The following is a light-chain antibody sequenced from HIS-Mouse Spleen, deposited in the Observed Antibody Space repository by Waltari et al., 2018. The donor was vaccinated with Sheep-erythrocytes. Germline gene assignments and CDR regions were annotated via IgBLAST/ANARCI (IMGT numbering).Light chain of an antibody. V-gene: IGKV1-39*01. Sequence: PPSVSEAPRQRVTITCRASQSISSYLNWYQQKPGKAPKLLIYAASSLQSGVPSRFSGSGSGTDFTLTISSLQPEDFATYYCQQSYSTPYTFGQGTKLEIK. CDR3: QQSYSTPYT. J-gene: IGKJ2*01. CDR1: QSISSY. CDR2: AAS.